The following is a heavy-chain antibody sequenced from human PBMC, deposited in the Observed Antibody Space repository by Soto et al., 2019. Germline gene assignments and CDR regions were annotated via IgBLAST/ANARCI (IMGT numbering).Heavy chain of an antibody. CDR3: TSQNYDFWSGPFDY. CDR2: ISDSGGST. V-gene: IGHV3-23*01. CDR1: GFTFSSYA. Sequence: GGSLRLSCAASGFTFSSYAMSWVRQAPGKGLEWVSAISDSGGSTYYADSVKGRFTISRDNSKNTLYLQMNSLKTEDTAVYYCTSQNYDFWSGPFDYWGQGTLVTVSS. D-gene: IGHD3-3*01. J-gene: IGHJ4*02.